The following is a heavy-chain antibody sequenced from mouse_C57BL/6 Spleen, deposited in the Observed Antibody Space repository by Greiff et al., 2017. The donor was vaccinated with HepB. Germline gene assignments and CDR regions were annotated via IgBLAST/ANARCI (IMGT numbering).Heavy chain of an antibody. Sequence: QVQLKESGAELVRPGASVKLSCKASGYTFTDYYINWVKQRPEQGLEWIARIHPGSGNTYYNEKYKGKATLTAEKSSSTAYMQLSSLTSEDSAVYFCARSGYDYDGGTWFAYWGQGTLVTVSA. D-gene: IGHD2-4*01. J-gene: IGHJ3*01. V-gene: IGHV1-76*01. CDR3: ARSGYDYDGGTWFAY. CDR1: GYTFTDYY. CDR2: IHPGSGNT.